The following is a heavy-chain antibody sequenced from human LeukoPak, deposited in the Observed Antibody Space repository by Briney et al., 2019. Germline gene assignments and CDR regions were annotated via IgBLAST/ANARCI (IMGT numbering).Heavy chain of an antibody. V-gene: IGHV1-2*06. CDR3: ARVPLAALDFDY. CDR1: RYTFTGYY. CDR2: INPNSGGT. D-gene: IGHD2-15*01. Sequence: ASVKVSCKASRYTFTGYYMHWVRQAPGQGLEWMGRINPNSGGTNYAQKFQGRVTMTMDTSISTAYMELSRLRSDDTAVYYCARVPLAALDFDYWGQGTLVTVSS. J-gene: IGHJ4*02.